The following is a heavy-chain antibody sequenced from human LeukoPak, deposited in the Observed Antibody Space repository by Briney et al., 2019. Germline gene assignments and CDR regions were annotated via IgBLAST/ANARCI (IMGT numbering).Heavy chain of an antibody. Sequence: QPGGSLSLSCAASGFTVSTTYMTWVRQAAGKGLEWVSVIYSGGNTYHTDSVKGRFTIFRDNSENTLYLQMNSLRAEDTAVYYCASNGGNSGTFLQLDYWGQGTLVTVSS. CDR1: GFTVSTTY. V-gene: IGHV3-66*02. CDR2: IYSGGNT. D-gene: IGHD1-26*01. CDR3: ASNGGNSGTFLQLDY. J-gene: IGHJ4*02.